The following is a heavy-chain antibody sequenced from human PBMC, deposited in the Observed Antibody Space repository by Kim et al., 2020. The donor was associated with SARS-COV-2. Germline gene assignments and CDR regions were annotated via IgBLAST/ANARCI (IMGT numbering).Heavy chain of an antibody. V-gene: IGHV3-74*01. Sequence: YADSVKGRFTISRDNAKNTLYLQMNSLRAEDTAVYSCARGYSNYYYTMEVWGQGTTVTVSS. CDR3: ARGYSNYYYTMEV. J-gene: IGHJ6*02. D-gene: IGHD2-15*01.